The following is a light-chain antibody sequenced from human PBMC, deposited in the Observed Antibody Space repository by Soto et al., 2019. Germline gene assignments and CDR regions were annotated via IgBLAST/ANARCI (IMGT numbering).Light chain of an antibody. CDR2: DAS. V-gene: IGKV3-11*01. CDR1: QTVSTY. J-gene: IGKJ1*01. CDR3: QQRSGWPT. Sequence: EIVLTQSPDTLSLSPGERATLSCRARQTVSTYLAVYQQKPGQAPWLIVYDASKRAPGIPARFIGSGSGIDFTLTVTSLEPEDFALYYCQQRSGWPTFGQGTKVDIK.